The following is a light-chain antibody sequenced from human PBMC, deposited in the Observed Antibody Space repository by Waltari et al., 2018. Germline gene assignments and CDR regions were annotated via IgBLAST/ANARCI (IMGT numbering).Light chain of an antibody. CDR3: QQLNSNQWT. J-gene: IGKJ1*01. V-gene: IGKV1-9*01. CDR1: QGINNY. Sequence: IQLTQSPSSLSASVGDRVTIPSRDSQGINNYLAWYQQKPGKAPTLLIYAASTLQSRVPSRFSCSGSGTDFTITISSLHPEDFATYYCQQLNSNQWTFGQVTKVEI. CDR2: AAS.